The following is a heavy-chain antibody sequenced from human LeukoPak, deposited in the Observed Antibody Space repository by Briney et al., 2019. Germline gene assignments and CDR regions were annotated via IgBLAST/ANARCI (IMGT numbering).Heavy chain of an antibody. CDR1: GFTFSSYD. J-gene: IGHJ4*02. D-gene: IGHD6-19*01. Sequence: GGSLRLSCAAAGFTFSSYDMSWVRQAPGKGLEWVSGINKSGGGTYYADSVKGRFTMSRDNSKNTLFLQMNSLRAEDTAVYYCAKVTWSSSGSDYWGQGTLVTVSS. CDR3: AKVTWSSSGSDY. V-gene: IGHV3-23*01. CDR2: INKSGGGT.